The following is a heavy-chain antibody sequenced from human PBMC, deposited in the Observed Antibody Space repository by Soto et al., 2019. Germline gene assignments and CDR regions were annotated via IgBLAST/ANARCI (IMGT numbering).Heavy chain of an antibody. CDR3: ARDEGGYCSSTSCYAFDI. D-gene: IGHD2-2*03. Sequence: GGSLRLSCAASGFTFSSYWMSWVRQAPGKGLEWVANIKQDGSEKYYVDSVKGRFTISRDNAKNSLYLQMNSLRAEDTAVYYCARDEGGYCSSTSCYAFDILGQGTMVTVSS. V-gene: IGHV3-7*01. CDR2: IKQDGSEK. J-gene: IGHJ3*02. CDR1: GFTFSSYW.